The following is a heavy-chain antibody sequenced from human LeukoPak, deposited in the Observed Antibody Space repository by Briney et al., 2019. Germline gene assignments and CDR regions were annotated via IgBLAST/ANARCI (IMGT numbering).Heavy chain of an antibody. J-gene: IGHJ4*02. CDR3: ARVGSGYSYHLDY. CDR2: INPNSGGT. D-gene: IGHD3-22*01. CDR1: GYTFTGYY. Sequence: GASVKVSCKASGYTFTGYYMHWVRQAPGQGLEWMGWINPNSGGTNYAQKFQGRVTMTRDTSISTAYMELSRLRSDDTAVYYCARVGSGYSYHLDYWGQGTLVTVSS. V-gene: IGHV1-2*02.